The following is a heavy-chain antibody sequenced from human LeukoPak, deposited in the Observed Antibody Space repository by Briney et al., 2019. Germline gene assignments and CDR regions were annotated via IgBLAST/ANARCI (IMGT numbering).Heavy chain of an antibody. V-gene: IGHV3-21*01. Sequence: GGSLRLSCAASGFTFSSYSMNWVRQAPGKGLEWVSSISSSSSSYIYYADSVKGRFTISRDNAKDSLFLQMSSLRDEDTALYYCARGYAAIPDWGQGTLVTVSS. CDR2: ISSSSSSYI. CDR1: GFTFSSYS. J-gene: IGHJ4*02. D-gene: IGHD2-15*01. CDR3: ARGYAAIPD.